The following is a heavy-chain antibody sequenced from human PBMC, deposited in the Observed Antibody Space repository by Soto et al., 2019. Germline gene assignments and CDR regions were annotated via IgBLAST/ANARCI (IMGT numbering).Heavy chain of an antibody. CDR3: AKNGPSSGSGAFGI. V-gene: IGHV3-30*18. CDR1: GFTFSSYG. D-gene: IGHD3-10*01. J-gene: IGHJ3*02. CDR2: ISYDGNNK. Sequence: QVQLVESGGGVVQPGRSLRLSCAASGFTFSSYGIHWVRQAPGKGLEWVAVISYDGNNKYYADSVKGRFTNSRDNSKNALYLKMNSLRAEDTAVYYCAKNGPSSGSGAFGIWGQGTMVTVSS.